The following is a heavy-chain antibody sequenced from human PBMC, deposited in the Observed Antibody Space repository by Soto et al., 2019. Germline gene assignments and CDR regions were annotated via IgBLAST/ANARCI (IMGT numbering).Heavy chain of an antibody. D-gene: IGHD1-26*01. CDR1: GGSISSYY. V-gene: IGHV4-59*01. J-gene: IGHJ6*02. Sequence: LSLTCTVSGGSISSYYWSWIRQPPGKGLEWIGYIYYSGSTNYNPSLKSRVTISVDTSKNQFSLKLSSVTAADTAVYYCARSDSGSYNYYYGMDVWGQGTTVTVSS. CDR2: IYYSGST. CDR3: ARSDSGSYNYYYGMDV.